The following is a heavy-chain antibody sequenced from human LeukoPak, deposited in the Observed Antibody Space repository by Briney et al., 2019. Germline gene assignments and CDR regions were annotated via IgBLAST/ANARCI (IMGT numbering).Heavy chain of an antibody. CDR1: GFTVSSNY. J-gene: IGHJ4*02. D-gene: IGHD4-23*01. CDR2: IYSGGST. V-gene: IGHV3-66*01. Sequence: GGSLRLSCAASGFTVSSNYMSWVRQAPGKGLEWVSVIYSGGSTYYADSVKGRFTISRDNSKNTLYLQMNSLRAEDTAVYYCARDLGDYGGTFDYWGQGTLVTVSS. CDR3: ARDLGDYGGTFDY.